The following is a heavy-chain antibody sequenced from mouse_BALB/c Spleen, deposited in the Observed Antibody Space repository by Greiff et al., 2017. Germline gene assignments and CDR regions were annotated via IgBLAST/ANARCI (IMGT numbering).Heavy chain of an antibody. CDR3: TRRLITTVVASFDY. Sequence: VQLQQSGAELVRPGASVTLSCKASGYTFTDYEMHWVKQTPVHGLEWIGAIDPETGGTAYNQKFKGKATLTADKSSSTAYMELRSLTSEDSAVYYCTRRLITTVVASFDYWGQGTTLTVSS. V-gene: IGHV1-15*01. J-gene: IGHJ2*01. CDR1: GYTFTDYE. D-gene: IGHD1-1*01. CDR2: IDPETGGT.